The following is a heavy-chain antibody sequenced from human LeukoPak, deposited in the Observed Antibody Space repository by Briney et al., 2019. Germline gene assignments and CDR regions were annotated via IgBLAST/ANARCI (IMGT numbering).Heavy chain of an antibody. CDR2: VSSNGGST. D-gene: IGHD1-1*01. CDR3: ARDRTTGYDY. Sequence: GGSLRLSCAASGFTFSSYAMHWVRQAPGKGLEYVSAVSSNGGSTYYANSVKGRSTISRDNSKNTLYLQMGSLRAEDMAVYYCARDRTTGYDYWGQGTLVTVSS. CDR1: GFTFSSYA. V-gene: IGHV3-64*01. J-gene: IGHJ4*02.